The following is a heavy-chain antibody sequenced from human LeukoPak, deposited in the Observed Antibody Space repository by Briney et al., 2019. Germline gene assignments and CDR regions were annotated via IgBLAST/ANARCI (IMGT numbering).Heavy chain of an antibody. CDR3: ARGVKTIDY. CDR2: IRHDGSAK. V-gene: IGHV3-33*08. J-gene: IGHJ4*02. Sequence: PGRSLRLSCAASGFTFSSYAMHWVRQAPGEGLEWVANIRHDGSAKNYVDSVKGRFTISRDNSKNTLYLQMNSLRAEDTVVYYCARGVKTIDYWGQGTLVTVSS. D-gene: IGHD3-10*01. CDR1: GFTFSSYA.